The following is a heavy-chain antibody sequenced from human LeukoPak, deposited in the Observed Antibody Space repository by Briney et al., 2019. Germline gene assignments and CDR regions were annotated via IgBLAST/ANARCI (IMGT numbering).Heavy chain of an antibody. D-gene: IGHD3-3*01. V-gene: IGHV4-30-2*01. CDR1: GGSISSGGYS. CDR2: IYHSGST. Sequence: SQTLSLTCAVSGGSISSGGYSWSWIRQPPGKGLEGIGYIYHSGSTYYNPSLKSRVTISVDRSKNQFSLKLSSVTAADTAVYYCARSSADLEAFDYWGQGTLVTVSS. CDR3: ARSSADLEAFDY. J-gene: IGHJ4*02.